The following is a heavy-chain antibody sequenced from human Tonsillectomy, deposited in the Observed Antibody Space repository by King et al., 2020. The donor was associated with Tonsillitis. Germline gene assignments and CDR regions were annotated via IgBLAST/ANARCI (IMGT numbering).Heavy chain of an antibody. CDR1: GYTFTGYY. CDR2: INPNSGGT. V-gene: IGHV1-2*02. D-gene: IGHD6-13*01. J-gene: IGHJ6*02. Sequence: VQLVESGAEVKKPGASVKVSCKASGYTFTGYYMHWVRQAPGQGFEWMGWINPNSGGTNYAQKFQGRFTMTRDTSISTAYMELSRLRSDDTAVYYCARGGSSSSLNYYYGMDVWGQGTTVTVSS. CDR3: ARGGSSSSLNYYYGMDV.